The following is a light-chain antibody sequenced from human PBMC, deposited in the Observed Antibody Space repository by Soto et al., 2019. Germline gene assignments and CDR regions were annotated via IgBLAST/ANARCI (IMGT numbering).Light chain of an antibody. J-gene: IGKJ1*01. V-gene: IGKV4-1*01. CDR2: WAY. CDR1: QSVLYSSNNKNY. CDR3: QQYYSPWT. Sequence: DIVLTQSPDSLAVSLGERATINCKSSQSVLYSSNNKNYLAWYQQKSGQPPKLLIYWAYTRESGVPDRFSGSGSGTDFTLTISSLQAEDVAVYYCQQYYSPWTFGQGTKVEIK.